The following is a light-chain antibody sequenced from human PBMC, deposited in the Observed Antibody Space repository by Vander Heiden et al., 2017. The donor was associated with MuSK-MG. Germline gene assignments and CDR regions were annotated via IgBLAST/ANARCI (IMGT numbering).Light chain of an antibody. V-gene: IGKV3-11*01. Sequence: EVLFTQAPDHLSQSRGGRATLSWKASQTIVTLLAWYQQRPGLAPTLLIFAASKRAPGTPARFSGSGSGTAFTLTTNSLEPDDFAIYYCQQRGDWPPITFGGGTRV. CDR1: QTIVTL. CDR3: QQRGDWPPIT. J-gene: IGKJ4*01. CDR2: AAS.